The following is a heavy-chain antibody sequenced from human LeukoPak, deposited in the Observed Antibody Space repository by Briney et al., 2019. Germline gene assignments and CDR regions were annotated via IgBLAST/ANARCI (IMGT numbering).Heavy chain of an antibody. Sequence: PGGSLRPPCAASGFTFSSYSMNWVRQAPGTGLEWVSSISSSSSYIYYADSVKGRFTISRDNAKNSLYLQMYSLRAEDTAVYYCAYTSRDITRNAFDIWGQGTMVTVSS. V-gene: IGHV3-21*01. CDR2: ISSSSSYI. CDR3: AYTSRDITRNAFDI. D-gene: IGHD2-15*01. J-gene: IGHJ3*02. CDR1: GFTFSSYS.